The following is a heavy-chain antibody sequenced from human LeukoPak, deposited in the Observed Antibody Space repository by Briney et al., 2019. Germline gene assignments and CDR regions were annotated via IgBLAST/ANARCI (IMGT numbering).Heavy chain of an antibody. CDR2: ISYDGSNK. Sequence: PGGSLRLSCAASGFTFSSYAMHWVRQAPGKGLEWVAVISYDGSNKYYADSVKGRFTISRDNSKNTLYLQMNSLRAEDTAVYYCARDRGVQLPIDYWGQGTLVTVSS. D-gene: IGHD1-26*01. J-gene: IGHJ4*02. CDR1: GFTFSSYA. CDR3: ARDRGVQLPIDY. V-gene: IGHV3-30-3*01.